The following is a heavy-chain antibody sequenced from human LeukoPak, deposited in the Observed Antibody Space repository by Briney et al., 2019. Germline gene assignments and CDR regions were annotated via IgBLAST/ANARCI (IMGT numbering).Heavy chain of an antibody. CDR2: ISGYNGNT. CDR3: ASVLSGIAVAGSFDP. J-gene: IGHJ5*02. V-gene: IGHV1-18*01. Sequence: ASVKVSCKASGYTFISYGISWVRQAPGQGREWVGWISGYNGNTNYAQNLQGRVTMTTDTSTSTAYMELSSLRSEDTAVYYCASVLSGIAVAGSFDPWGQGTLVTVSS. CDR1: GYTFISYG. D-gene: IGHD6-19*01.